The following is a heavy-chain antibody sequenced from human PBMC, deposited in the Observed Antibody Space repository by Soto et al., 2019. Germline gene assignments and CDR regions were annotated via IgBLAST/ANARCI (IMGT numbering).Heavy chain of an antibody. CDR2: ISSSGSTI. V-gene: IGHV3-48*03. CDR1: GFTFSSYE. Sequence: PGGSLRLSCAASGFTFSSYEMNWVRQAPGKGLEWVSYISSSGSTIYYADSVKGRFTISRDNAKNSLYLQMNSLRAEDTAVYYCARASSFERGFFRLSYYYGMDVWGQGTTVTVSS. CDR3: ARASSFERGFFRLSYYYGMDV. D-gene: IGHD3-16*02. J-gene: IGHJ6*02.